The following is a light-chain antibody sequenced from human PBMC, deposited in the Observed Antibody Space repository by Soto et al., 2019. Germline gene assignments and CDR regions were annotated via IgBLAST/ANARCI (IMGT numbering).Light chain of an antibody. CDR2: EDS. J-gene: IGLJ3*02. Sequence: QSVLTQPASVSGSPGQSITISCTGTSSDVGGYNLVSWYQNHPGKAPKLMIYEDSRRPSGVSNRFSGSKSGNTASLTISGLQAEDEADYYCCSYASTNTWLFGGGTK. CDR3: CSYASTNTWL. CDR1: SSDVGGYNL. V-gene: IGLV2-23*01.